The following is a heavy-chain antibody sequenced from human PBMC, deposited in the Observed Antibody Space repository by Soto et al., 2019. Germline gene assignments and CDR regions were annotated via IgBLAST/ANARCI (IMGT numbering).Heavy chain of an antibody. D-gene: IGHD6-13*01. CDR2: ISYDGSNK. CDR1: GFTFSSYG. J-gene: IGHJ4*02. CDR3: AKAEVAAMARSSSWPFDY. Sequence: GGSLRLSCAASGFTFSSYGMHWVRQAPGKGLEWVAVISYDGSNKYYADSVKGRLTISRDKSKNTLYLQMNSLRAEDTAVYYCAKAEVAAMARSSSWPFDYWGQGTLVTVSS. V-gene: IGHV3-30*18.